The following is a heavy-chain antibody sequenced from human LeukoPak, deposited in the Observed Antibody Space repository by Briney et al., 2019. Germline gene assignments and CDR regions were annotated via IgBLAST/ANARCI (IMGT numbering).Heavy chain of an antibody. D-gene: IGHD6-13*01. J-gene: IGHJ6*03. CDR1: GGSISSSNYY. V-gene: IGHV4-39*07. Sequence: SETLSLTCSVSGGSISSSNYYWGWIRQPPGKGLDWIGSINHSGSTNYNPSLKSRVTISVDTSKNQFSLKLSSVTAADTAVYYCARWPPSYGYSSSWSYYYYMDVWGKGTTVTVSS. CDR2: INHSGST. CDR3: ARWPPSYGYSSSWSYYYYMDV.